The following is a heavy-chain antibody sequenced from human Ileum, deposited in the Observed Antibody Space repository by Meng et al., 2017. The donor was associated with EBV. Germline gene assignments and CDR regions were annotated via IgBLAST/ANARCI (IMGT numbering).Heavy chain of an antibody. CDR2: IIHGGSP. CDR1: GGYLSGAY. D-gene: IGHD2-8*02. V-gene: IGHV4-34*12. Sequence: VQRTAWGAGLLNTSETLSLTCAVNGGYLSGAYWNWSRQPPGKGLEWIGEIIHGGSPSYNPSLKSRVTISIDTSQNQLSLMLSSVTAADTAVYYCARRPTGIDYWGQGTLVTVSS. CDR3: ARRPTGIDY. J-gene: IGHJ4*02.